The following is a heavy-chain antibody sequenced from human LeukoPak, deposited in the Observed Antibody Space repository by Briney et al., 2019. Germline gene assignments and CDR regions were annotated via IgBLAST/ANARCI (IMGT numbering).Heavy chain of an antibody. D-gene: IGHD3-22*01. V-gene: IGHV3-23*01. CDR1: GFTFSSYE. J-gene: IGHJ1*01. CDR2: IGGTGDNT. Sequence: GGSLRLSCAASGFTFSSYEMNWVRQAPGKGLQWVSTIGGTGDNTNYAASVKGRFTISRDNSKNTLYLQMHSLRVEDTAVYYCAKGPMISQFFQSWGQGTLVTVSS. CDR3: AKGPMISQFFQS.